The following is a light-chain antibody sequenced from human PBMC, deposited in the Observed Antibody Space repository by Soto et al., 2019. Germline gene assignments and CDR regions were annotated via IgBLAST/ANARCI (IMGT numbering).Light chain of an antibody. V-gene: IGKV1-39*01. Sequence: DIQMTQSPASLSASVGDRVSITCRASRSISVFLNWYQQKPGKPPKLLISATTSLQSCVPSRFSGGGSGPNFTLTNSSLQPEDCATYYCQQSFTTPALTFGGGTKVEI. CDR2: ATT. CDR1: RSISVF. J-gene: IGKJ4*01. CDR3: QQSFTTPALT.